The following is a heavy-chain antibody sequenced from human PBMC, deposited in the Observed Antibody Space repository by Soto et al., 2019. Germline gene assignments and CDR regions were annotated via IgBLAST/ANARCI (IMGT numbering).Heavy chain of an antibody. CDR2: ISGSGGST. V-gene: IGHV3-23*01. CDR3: AKNLYHYYYMDV. J-gene: IGHJ6*03. CDR1: GFTFSNYA. D-gene: IGHD2-8*01. Sequence: EVQLLESGGGLVQPGGSLSLSCAASGFTFSNYAISWVRQAPGKALEWVSAISGSGGSTSYADSVKSRFTISRDNSKNPLYLQMNGLRADDTAVYYCAKNLYHYYYMDVWGKGTNVTV.